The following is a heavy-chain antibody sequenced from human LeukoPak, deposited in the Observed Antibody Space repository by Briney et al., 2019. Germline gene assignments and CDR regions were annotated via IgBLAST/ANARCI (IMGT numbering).Heavy chain of an antibody. CDR1: GGSISSSSYY. Sequence: SETLSLTCTVSGGSISSSSYYWDWIRQPPGKGLEWIGSIYYSGSTYYNPSLKSRVTISVDTSKNQFSLKLTSATAADTALYYCARRNFLPYGRPPDYWGQGTLVTVSS. CDR3: ARRNFLPYGRPPDY. D-gene: IGHD4-17*01. J-gene: IGHJ4*02. CDR2: IYYSGST. V-gene: IGHV4-39*01.